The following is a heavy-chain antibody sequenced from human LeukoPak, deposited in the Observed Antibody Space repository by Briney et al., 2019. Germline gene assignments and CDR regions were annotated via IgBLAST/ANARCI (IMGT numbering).Heavy chain of an antibody. Sequence: SGTLSPTCTVSRGSISTYYWTWIPQPPGKGRGWIGYIYYTGSTNYNPSPEDRVTITVDPPQNQFSLTLRSVTAADTAVYYCARGGPQRHGFDIWGQGTMVTVSS. CDR2: IYYTGST. CDR3: ARGGPQRHGFDI. V-gene: IGHV4-59*01. J-gene: IGHJ3*02. D-gene: IGHD5-24*01. CDR1: RGSISTYY.